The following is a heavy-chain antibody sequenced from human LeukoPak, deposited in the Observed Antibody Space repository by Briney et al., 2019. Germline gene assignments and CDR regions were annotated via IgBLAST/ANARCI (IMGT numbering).Heavy chain of an antibody. V-gene: IGHV3-23*01. CDR2: ISGSGGST. Sequence: GGSLRLSCAASGFTFSSYAMSWVLQAPGKGLEWVSAISGSGGSTYYADSVKGRFTISRDNSKNTLYLQRNILRAEDTAVYYCAKTRGDRPLYYFDYWGQGTLVTVSS. J-gene: IGHJ4*02. D-gene: IGHD6-6*01. CDR3: AKTRGDRPLYYFDY. CDR1: GFTFSSYA.